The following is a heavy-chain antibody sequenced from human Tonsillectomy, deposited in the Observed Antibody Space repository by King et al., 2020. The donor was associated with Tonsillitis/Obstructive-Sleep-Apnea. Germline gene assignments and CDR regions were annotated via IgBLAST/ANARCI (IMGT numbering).Heavy chain of an antibody. Sequence: VQLQESGPGLVKPSQTLSLTCTVSGGSISSGGYYWSWIRQHPGKGLEWIGYIYYRGSTYYNPSLKSRVTISVDTSKNQFSLKLSSVTAADTAVYYCARDAPPTYYDSSGYYFVAFDIWGQGTMVTVSS. V-gene: IGHV4-31*03. D-gene: IGHD3-22*01. CDR1: GGSISSGGYY. CDR2: IYYRGST. CDR3: ARDAPPTYYDSSGYYFVAFDI. J-gene: IGHJ3*02.